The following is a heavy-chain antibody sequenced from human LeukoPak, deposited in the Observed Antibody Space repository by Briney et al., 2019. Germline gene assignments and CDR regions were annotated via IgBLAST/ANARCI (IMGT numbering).Heavy chain of an antibody. CDR2: IFGSGGSP. J-gene: IGHJ4*02. V-gene: IGHV3-23*01. CDR3: GKTTVGYSRGQKPAWPVDY. D-gene: IGHD5-18*01. CDR1: GFTFGSHA. Sequence: QPGGSLRLSCEASGFTFGSHAMYWVRQAPGKGLEWVAGIFGSGGSPHYADPVKGRFTISRDNSRNTVYLQINSLRADDTAVYYCGKTTVGYSRGQKPAWPVDYWGQGTLVTVSS.